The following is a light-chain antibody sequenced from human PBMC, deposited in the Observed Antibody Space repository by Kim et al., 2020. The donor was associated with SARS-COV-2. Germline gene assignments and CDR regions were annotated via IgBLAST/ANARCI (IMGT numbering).Light chain of an antibody. V-gene: IGLV10-54*01. CDR3: SAWDSSLSAWV. Sequence: HTATLTCTGNSNNIGNQGAAWLQQHQAHPPKLLSYRNNNRPSGISERLSASRSGNTASLTITGLQPEDEADYYCSAWDSSLSAWVFGGGTQLTVL. CDR1: SNNIGNQG. J-gene: IGLJ3*02. CDR2: RNN.